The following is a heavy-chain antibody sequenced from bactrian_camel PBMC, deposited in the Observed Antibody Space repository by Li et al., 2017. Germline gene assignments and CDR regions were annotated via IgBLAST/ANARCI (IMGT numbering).Heavy chain of an antibody. V-gene: IGHV3S1*01. CDR1: GYTSSNYC. CDR2: IDMAGDTT. CDR3: VKDLPSNLDPNA. Sequence: HVQLVESGGGSVQPGESLRLSCTASGYTSSNYCMAWFRQTPGNEREGIATIDMAGDTTYSDSVKGRFTISRDNAKNTVYLEMNSLKYEDTAVYYCVKDLPSNLDPNAWGQGTQVTFS. J-gene: IGHJ6*01.